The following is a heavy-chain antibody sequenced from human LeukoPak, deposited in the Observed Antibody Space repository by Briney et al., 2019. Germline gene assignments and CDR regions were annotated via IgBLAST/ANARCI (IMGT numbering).Heavy chain of an antibody. V-gene: IGHV3-30-3*01. CDR1: GFTFSSYA. CDR2: ISYDGSNK. CDR3: ARAKYSSSSDYYYYYMDV. D-gene: IGHD6-6*01. Sequence: GGSLRLSCAASGFTFSSYAMHWVRQAPGKGLEWVAVISYDGSNKHYADSVKGRFTISRDNSKNTLYLQMNSLRAEDTAVYYCARAKYSSSSDYYYYYMDVWGKGTTVTVSS. J-gene: IGHJ6*03.